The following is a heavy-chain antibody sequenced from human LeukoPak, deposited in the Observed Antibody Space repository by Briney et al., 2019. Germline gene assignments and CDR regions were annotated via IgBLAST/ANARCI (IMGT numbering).Heavy chain of an antibody. Sequence: GESLKISCQGSGYSITTYWIGWVCQKPGKGLEWLGSIYPGDSDTTYNPSFRGQVTISVVKSISTAYLQWSSLRASDTAMYYCTTMRELEFEEYYFDSWGQGTLVTVSS. V-gene: IGHV5-51*01. J-gene: IGHJ4*02. CDR2: IYPGDSDT. CDR1: GYSITTYW. D-gene: IGHD1-1*01. CDR3: TTMRELEFEEYYFDS.